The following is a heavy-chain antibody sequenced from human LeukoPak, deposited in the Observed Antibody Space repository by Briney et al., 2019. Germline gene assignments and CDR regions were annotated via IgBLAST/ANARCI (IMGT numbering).Heavy chain of an antibody. Sequence: ASVKVSCKASGYTFTSYGISWVRQAPGQGLEWMGWISAYNGDTNYAQKLQGRVTMTTDTSTGTAYMELRSLRSDDTAVYYCARDGSGSYYNVNYYGMDVWGKGTTVTVSS. D-gene: IGHD3-10*01. CDR1: GYTFTSYG. CDR3: ARDGSGSYYNVNYYGMDV. V-gene: IGHV1-18*01. J-gene: IGHJ6*04. CDR2: ISAYNGDT.